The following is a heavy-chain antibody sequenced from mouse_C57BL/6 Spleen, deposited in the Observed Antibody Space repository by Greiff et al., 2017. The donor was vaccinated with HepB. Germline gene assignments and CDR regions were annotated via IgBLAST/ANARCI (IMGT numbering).Heavy chain of an antibody. CDR1: GYSITSGYY. CDR3: ARDKDYYGSSPLGYFDV. Sequence: VQLKESGPGLVKPSQSLSLTCSVTGYSITSGYYWNWIRQFPGNKLEWMGYISYDGSNNYNPSLKNRISITRDTSKNQFFLKLNSVTTEDTATYYCARDKDYYGSSPLGYFDVWGTGTTVTVSS. V-gene: IGHV3-6*01. CDR2: ISYDGSN. J-gene: IGHJ1*03. D-gene: IGHD1-1*01.